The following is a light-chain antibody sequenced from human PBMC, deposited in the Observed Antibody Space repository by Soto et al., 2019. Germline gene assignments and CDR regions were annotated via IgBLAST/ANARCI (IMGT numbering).Light chain of an antibody. Sequence: DVQMTQSPSSLSASVGDRVSITCRASQSITKYLNWYQQKPGTAPKLFIYGASSLQSGVPLRFSGSGFGTDFTLNISSLHTEDVATYYCQQRPSLPRTFGGGTKLEIK. J-gene: IGKJ4*01. CDR3: QQRPSLPRT. V-gene: IGKV1-39*01. CDR1: QSITKY. CDR2: GAS.